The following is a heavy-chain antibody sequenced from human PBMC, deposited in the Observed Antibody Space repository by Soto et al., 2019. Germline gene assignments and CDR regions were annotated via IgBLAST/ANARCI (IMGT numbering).Heavy chain of an antibody. CDR2: IIPIFGTA. CDR3: ARDDVNSSSWYYRY. D-gene: IGHD6-13*01. Sequence: VKVSCKASGGTFSSYAISWVRQAPGQGLEWMGGIIPIFGTANYAQKFQGRVTITADESTSTAYMELSSLRSEDTAVYYCARDDVNSSSWYYRYWGQGTLVTVSS. J-gene: IGHJ4*02. CDR1: GGTFSSYA. V-gene: IGHV1-69*13.